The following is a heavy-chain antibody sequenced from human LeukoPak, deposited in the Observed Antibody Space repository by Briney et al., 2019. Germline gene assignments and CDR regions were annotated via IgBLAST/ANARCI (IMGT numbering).Heavy chain of an antibody. V-gene: IGHV1-69*05. D-gene: IGHD2-8*02. J-gene: IGHJ4*02. CDR3: ASGSRYWYYFDY. CDR1: GGTFSSYA. Sequence: SVKVSCKASGGTFSSYAISWVRQAPGQGLEWMGGIIPIFGTANYAQKFQGRVTITTDESTSTAYMELSSLRSEDTAVYYCASGSRYWYYFDYWGQGTLVTVSS. CDR2: IIPIFGTA.